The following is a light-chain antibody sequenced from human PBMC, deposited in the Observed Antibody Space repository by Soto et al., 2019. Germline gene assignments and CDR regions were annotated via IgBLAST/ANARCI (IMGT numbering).Light chain of an antibody. CDR2: AAS. V-gene: IGKV1-39*01. CDR3: QQSYTTPCT. J-gene: IGKJ2*02. Sequence: DIQMTQSPSSLSASVGDRVTITCRASQSISSYLHWYQQKPWKAPKLLIYAASSLQSGVPSRFSGSGSGTDFTLTISSLQPEDFATYFCQQSYTTPCTFGQGTKLEIK. CDR1: QSISSY.